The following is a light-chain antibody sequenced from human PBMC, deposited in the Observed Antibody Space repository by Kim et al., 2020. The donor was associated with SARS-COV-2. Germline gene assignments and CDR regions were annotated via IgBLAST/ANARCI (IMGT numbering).Light chain of an antibody. V-gene: IGKV3-20*01. CDR3: QHYDKSRGT. CDR1: QSVSSSY. Sequence: EIVLTQSPGNLSLSPGERATLSCRASQSVSSSYLAWYQQKPGQAPRLLIYDASSRPTGIPDRFSGSGSGTDFSLTISRLEPEDFAVYSCQHYDKSRGTFGQGTKVEIK. J-gene: IGKJ1*01. CDR2: DAS.